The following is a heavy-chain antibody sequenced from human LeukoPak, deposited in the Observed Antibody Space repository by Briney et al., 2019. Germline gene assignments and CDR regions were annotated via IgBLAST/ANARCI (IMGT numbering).Heavy chain of an antibody. Sequence: SETLSLTCTVSGGSISSSSYYWGWIRQPPGKGLEWIGSIYYSGSTYYNPSLKSRVTISVDTSKNQFSLKLSSVTAADTAMYYCARPVPIFGVAPRYYFDYWGQGTLVTVSS. J-gene: IGHJ4*02. CDR1: GGSISSSSYY. CDR3: ARPVPIFGVAPRYYFDY. CDR2: IYYSGST. V-gene: IGHV4-39*01. D-gene: IGHD3-3*02.